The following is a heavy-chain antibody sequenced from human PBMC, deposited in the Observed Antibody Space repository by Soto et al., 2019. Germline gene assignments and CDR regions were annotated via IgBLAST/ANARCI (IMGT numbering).Heavy chain of an antibody. V-gene: IGHV3-66*01. Sequence: EVQLVESGGGLVQPGGSLRLSCAASGFTVSNNYMSRVRQAPGKGLEWLSVFYSGGGTYYADSVKGRFTISRDNSKNTLYLQMNSLRVEDTAIYCCARDTDYRDYYFDYWGQGTLVTVSS. CDR3: ARDTDYRDYYFDY. J-gene: IGHJ4*02. CDR1: GFTVSNNY. D-gene: IGHD4-17*01. CDR2: FYSGGGT.